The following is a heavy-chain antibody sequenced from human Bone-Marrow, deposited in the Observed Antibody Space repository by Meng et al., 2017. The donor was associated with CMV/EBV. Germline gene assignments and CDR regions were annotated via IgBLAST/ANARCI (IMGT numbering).Heavy chain of an antibody. D-gene: IGHD4-11*01. J-gene: IGHJ6*02. CDR1: GFNFDDCA. V-gene: IGHV3-9*01. Sequence: SLKISCAASGFNFDDCAMHWVRQAPGKGLEWVSGISWTSGRIGDADSVKGRFTISRDNAKNSLYLQMNSLRAEDTAVYYCAREPLTPMTTVTTNGMDVWGQGTTVTVSS. CDR3: AREPLTPMTTVTTNGMDV. CDR2: ISWTSGRI.